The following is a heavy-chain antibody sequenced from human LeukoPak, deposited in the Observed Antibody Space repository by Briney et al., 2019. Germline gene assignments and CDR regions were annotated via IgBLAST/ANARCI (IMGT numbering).Heavy chain of an antibody. D-gene: IGHD1-26*01. Sequence: GASVNVSCKASGYTFTSYGISWVRQAPGQGLEWMGWISAYNGNTNYAQKLQGRVTMTTDTSTSTAYMELRSLRSDDTAVYYCARDIRVGALDDAFDIWGQGTMVTVSS. CDR2: ISAYNGNT. V-gene: IGHV1-18*01. CDR3: ARDIRVGALDDAFDI. CDR1: GYTFTSYG. J-gene: IGHJ3*02.